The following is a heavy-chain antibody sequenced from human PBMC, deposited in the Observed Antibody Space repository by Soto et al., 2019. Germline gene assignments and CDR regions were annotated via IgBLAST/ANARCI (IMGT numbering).Heavy chain of an antibody. CDR1: GYSFTSYW. J-gene: IGHJ5*02. D-gene: IGHD1-1*01. V-gene: IGHV5-10-1*03. CDR2: IDPSDSYT. Sequence: EVQLVQSGAEVKKPGESLRISCKGSGYSFTSYWISWVRQMPGKGLEWMGRIDPSDSYTNYSPSFQGHVTISADKSISTAYLQWSSLKASDTAMYYCARRKSDWNDVYWFDPWGQGTLVTVSS. CDR3: ARRKSDWNDVYWFDP.